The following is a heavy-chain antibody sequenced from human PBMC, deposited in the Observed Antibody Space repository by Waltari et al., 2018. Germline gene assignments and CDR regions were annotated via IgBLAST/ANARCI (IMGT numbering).Heavy chain of an antibody. CDR3: TTLDAPWGG. CDR1: GFRFTPAW. J-gene: IGHJ4*01. D-gene: IGHD7-27*01. Sequence: EVQMVESGGGSMKPGDSLRLSCVASGFRFTPAWLTWVRQAPGKGLEWVGRITRKRDGATTDYAAPVKGRFSIAREDSQNMVFLQMNSLRTEDTAVYFCTTLDAPWGGWGHGTLVTVSS. V-gene: IGHV3-15*01. CDR2: ITRKRDGATT.